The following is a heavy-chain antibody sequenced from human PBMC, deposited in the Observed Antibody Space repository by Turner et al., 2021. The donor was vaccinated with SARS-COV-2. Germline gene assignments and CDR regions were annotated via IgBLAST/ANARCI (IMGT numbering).Heavy chain of an antibody. CDR3: ARDLGGLRFDY. D-gene: IGHD2-15*01. V-gene: IGHV3-53*01. CDR2: IYSGGST. CDR1: GFTVSSNY. Sequence: EVQLVESVGGLIQPGGSLRPSCPASGFTVSSNYMSWVRQAPGKGMEWVSVIYSGGSTFYADSVKGRFTISRDNSKKTLYLQMNSLRAEDTAVYYCARDLGGLRFDYWGQGTLVTVSS. J-gene: IGHJ4*02.